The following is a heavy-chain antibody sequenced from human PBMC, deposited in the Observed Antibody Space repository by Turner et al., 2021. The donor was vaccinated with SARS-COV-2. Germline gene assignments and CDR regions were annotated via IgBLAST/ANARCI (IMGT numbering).Heavy chain of an antibody. Sequence: QVKLVQSGAEVMKPGSSLKVSCRASGVTFSSYAISWVRQAPGKGLEWMGSIIASRGITNHAQKFQGRVTITADKSTSTAYMEMSSLRAEDTAVYYCARHDSGGNEINYWGQGTLVTVSS. D-gene: IGHD4-17*01. CDR1: GVTFSSYA. CDR2: IIASRGIT. J-gene: IGHJ4*02. CDR3: ARHDSGGNEINY. V-gene: IGHV1-69*04.